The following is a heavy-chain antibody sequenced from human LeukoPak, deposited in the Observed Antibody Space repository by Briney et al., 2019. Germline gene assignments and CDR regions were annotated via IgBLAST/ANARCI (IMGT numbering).Heavy chain of an antibody. Sequence: PGGSLRLSCAASGFTFGSYGMHWVRQAPGKGLEWVAVIWYDGSNKYYADSVKGRFTISRDNSKNTLYLQMNSLRAEDTAVYYCARDRGDDSSGYGTIDYWGQGTLVTVSS. J-gene: IGHJ4*02. V-gene: IGHV3-33*01. CDR3: ARDRGDDSSGYGTIDY. CDR1: GFTFGSYG. D-gene: IGHD3-22*01. CDR2: IWYDGSNK.